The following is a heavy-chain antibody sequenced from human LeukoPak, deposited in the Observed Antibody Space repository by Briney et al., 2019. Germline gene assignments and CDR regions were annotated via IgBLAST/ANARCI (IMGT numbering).Heavy chain of an antibody. V-gene: IGHV4-30-2*01. Sequence: SETLSLTCTVSGGSISSGGYYWSWIRQPPGKGLEWIGYIYHSGSTYYNPSLKSRVTISVDTSKNQFSLKLSSETAADTAVYYCARAEYSSSPFDYWGQGTLVTVSS. CDR2: IYHSGST. D-gene: IGHD6-6*01. J-gene: IGHJ4*02. CDR3: ARAEYSSSPFDY. CDR1: GGSISSGGYY.